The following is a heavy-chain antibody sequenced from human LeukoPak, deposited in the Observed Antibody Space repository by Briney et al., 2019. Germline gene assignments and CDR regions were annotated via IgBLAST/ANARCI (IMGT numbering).Heavy chain of an antibody. D-gene: IGHD3-22*01. V-gene: IGHV3-23*01. CDR3: AKPPFSDSSGFAN. J-gene: IGHJ4*01. CDR2: ISGSASNT. Sequence: GGSLRLSCTASGFTFSSYVMSWVRQAPGSGLEWVSAISGSASNTYYADSVKGRFTISRDNSKNTLFLQMNSLRAEDMAVCYCAKPPFSDSSGFANWGHVTLVTVSS. CDR1: GFTFSSYV.